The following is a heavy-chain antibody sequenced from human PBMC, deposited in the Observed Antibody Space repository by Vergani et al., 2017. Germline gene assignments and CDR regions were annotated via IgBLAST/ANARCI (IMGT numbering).Heavy chain of an antibody. V-gene: IGHV3-66*02. J-gene: IGHJ3*02. Sequence: EVQLVESGGGLVQPGGSLRLSCAASGFTVSSNYMSWVRQAPGKGLEWVSVIYSGGSTYYADSVKGRFTISRDNSKNTLYLQMNSLRAEDTAVYYCARVGPTRAVAGSNAFDIWGQGTMVTVSS. CDR3: ARVGPTRAVAGSNAFDI. CDR1: GFTVSSNY. D-gene: IGHD6-19*01. CDR2: IYSGGST.